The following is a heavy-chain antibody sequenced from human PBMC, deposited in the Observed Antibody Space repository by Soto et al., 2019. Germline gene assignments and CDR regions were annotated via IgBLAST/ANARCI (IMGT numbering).Heavy chain of an antibody. Sequence: EVQLVESGGGLVKPGGSLRLSCAASGFTFSSYSMNWVRQGPGKGLEWVSSISRSSTYIYYANSLKGRFTISRDNAKNSLNVQRNSLRAEDTVFYFCARGNGDYDYFDYWGQGALVTVSS. J-gene: IGHJ4*02. CDR2: ISRSSTYI. CDR3: ARGNGDYDYFDY. V-gene: IGHV3-21*01. D-gene: IGHD4-17*01. CDR1: GFTFSSYS.